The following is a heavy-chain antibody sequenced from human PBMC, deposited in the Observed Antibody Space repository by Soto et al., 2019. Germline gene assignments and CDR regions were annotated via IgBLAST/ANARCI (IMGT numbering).Heavy chain of an antibody. CDR1: GGSISSGGYY. CDR3: ARLHI. CDR2: IYYSGST. V-gene: IGHV4-31*03. Sequence: QVQLKESGPGLVKPSQTLSLTCTVSGGSISSGGYYWSWIRQHPGKGLEWIGYIYYSGSTYYTPSLKRRVTISVDTSKYQFSRKRSSVTDADTALYYCARLHIWAQGTTVTVSS. J-gene: IGHJ3*02.